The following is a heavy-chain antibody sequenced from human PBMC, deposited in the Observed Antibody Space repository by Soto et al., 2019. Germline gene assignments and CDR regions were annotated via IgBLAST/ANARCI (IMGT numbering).Heavy chain of an antibody. Sequence: QVQLQESGPGLVKPSGTLSLTCAVSGGSISSSNWWSWVRQPPGKGLEWIGGIYHSGSTNYNPSRKSRVTISVDRSKNQFSLKVSYVTAANTAVYYCPQMGFGEPQDYWVQGTLVTVSS. CDR3: PQMGFGEPQDY. CDR1: GGSISSSNW. D-gene: IGHD3-10*01. J-gene: IGHJ4*02. CDR2: IYHSGST. V-gene: IGHV4-4*02.